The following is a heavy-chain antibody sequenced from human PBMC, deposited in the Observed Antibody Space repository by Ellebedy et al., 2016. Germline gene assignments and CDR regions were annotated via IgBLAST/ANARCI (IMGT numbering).Heavy chain of an antibody. J-gene: IGHJ4*02. V-gene: IGHV3-21*01. CDR2: ISSSSSYI. CDR3: ARDGAPYDFWSGYLDY. Sequence: GGSLRLXCAASGFTFSSYSMNWVRQAPGKGLEWVSSISSSSSYIYYADSVKGRFTISRDNAKNSLYLQMNSLRAEDTAVYYCARDGAPYDFWSGYLDYWGQGTLVTVSS. CDR1: GFTFSSYS. D-gene: IGHD3-3*01.